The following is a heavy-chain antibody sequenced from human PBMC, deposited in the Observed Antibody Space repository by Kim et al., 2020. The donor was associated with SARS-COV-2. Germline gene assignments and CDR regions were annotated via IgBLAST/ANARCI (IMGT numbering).Heavy chain of an antibody. CDR3: ARGFQHYYGHKTVNWFDP. J-gene: IGHJ5*02. Sequence: SETLSLTCAVYGGSFSGYYWSWIRQPPGKGLEWIGEINHSGSTNYNPSLKSRVTISVDTSKNQFSLKLSSVTAADTAVYYCARGFQHYYGHKTVNWFDPWGQGTLVTVSS. CDR1: GGSFSGYY. V-gene: IGHV4-34*01. CDR2: INHSGST. D-gene: IGHD3-10*01.